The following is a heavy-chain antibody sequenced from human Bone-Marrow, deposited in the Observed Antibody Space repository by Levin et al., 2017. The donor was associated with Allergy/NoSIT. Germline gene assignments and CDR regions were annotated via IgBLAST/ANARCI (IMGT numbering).Heavy chain of an antibody. Sequence: GESLKISCAASGFTFSSYAMHWVRQAPGKGLEWVAVISYDGSNKYYADSVKGRFTISRDNSKNTLYLQMNSLRAEDTAVYYCARDTAKKAAAGMWVDYWGQGTLVTVSS. CDR3: ARDTAKKAAAGMWVDY. CDR1: GFTFSSYA. J-gene: IGHJ4*02. V-gene: IGHV3-30-3*01. D-gene: IGHD6-13*01. CDR2: ISYDGSNK.